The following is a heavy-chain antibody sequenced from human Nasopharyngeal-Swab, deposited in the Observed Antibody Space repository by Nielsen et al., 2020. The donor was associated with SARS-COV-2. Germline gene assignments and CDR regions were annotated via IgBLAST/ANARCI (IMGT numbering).Heavy chain of an antibody. D-gene: IGHD2-2*02. CDR1: GGSISSYY. J-gene: IGHJ6*03. V-gene: IGHV4-59*01. CDR3: ASKDHAGYCSSTSCYTDYYYMDV. CDR2: IYYSGST. Sequence: SETLSLTCTVSGGSISSYYWSWIRQPPGKGLEWIGYIYYSGSTNYNPPLKSRVTISVDTSKNQFSLKLSSVTAADTAVYYCASKDHAGYCSSTSCYTDYYYMDVWGKGTTVTVSS.